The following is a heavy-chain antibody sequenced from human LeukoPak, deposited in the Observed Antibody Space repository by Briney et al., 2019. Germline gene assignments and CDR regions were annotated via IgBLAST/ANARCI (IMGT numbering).Heavy chain of an antibody. J-gene: IGHJ5*02. D-gene: IGHD3-10*01. V-gene: IGHV4-59*06. Sequence: KSSETLSLTCTVSGGSISSYYWSWIRQPPGKGLEWIGYIHHSGSTYYNPSLKSRVIISVDTSKNQFSLKLNSVTAADTAVYYCATYGSGSYRFDPWGQGTLVTVSS. CDR3: ATYGSGSYRFDP. CDR2: IHHSGST. CDR1: GGSISSYY.